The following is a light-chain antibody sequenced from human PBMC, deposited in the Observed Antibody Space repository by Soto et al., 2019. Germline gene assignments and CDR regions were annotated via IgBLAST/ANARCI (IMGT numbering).Light chain of an antibody. CDR1: QNIRSN. CDR2: GAS. J-gene: IGKJ5*01. CDR3: QQRNNWPPIT. V-gene: IGKV3-15*01. Sequence: EIVMTQSPATLSVSPGERGTLSCRASQNIRSNVAWYQQRPGQAPRLLIFGASVRATGVPDRFSGSGSETDFTLTITSLEPEDFAVYYCQQRNNWPPITFGQGTRLEIK.